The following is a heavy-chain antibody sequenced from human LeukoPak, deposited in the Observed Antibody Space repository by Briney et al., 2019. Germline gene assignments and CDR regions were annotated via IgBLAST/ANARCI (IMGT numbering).Heavy chain of an antibody. CDR3: ARALFPSYYGSGSYQYYFDY. D-gene: IGHD3-10*01. CDR2: MNPNSGNT. CDR1: GYTFTTYY. Sequence: ASVKVSCKASGYTFTTYYMYWVRQATGQGLEWMGWMNPNSGNTGYAQKFQGRVTMTRNTSISTAYMELSSLRSEDTAVYYCARALFPSYYGSGSYQYYFDYWGQGTLVTVSS. V-gene: IGHV1-8*02. J-gene: IGHJ4*02.